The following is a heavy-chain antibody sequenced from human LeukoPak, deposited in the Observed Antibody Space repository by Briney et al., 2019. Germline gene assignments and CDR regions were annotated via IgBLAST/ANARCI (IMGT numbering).Heavy chain of an antibody. J-gene: IGHJ4*02. D-gene: IGHD3-22*01. Sequence: ASETLSLTCTVSGGSISSSNYYWGWIRQPPGKGLEWLGSIYYSGSTYCNPSLKSRVTISVDTSKNQFSLKLSSVTAADTAVYYCARLPYPYDSSGSPPFDYWGQGTLVTVSS. V-gene: IGHV4-39*01. CDR2: IYYSGST. CDR3: ARLPYPYDSSGSPPFDY. CDR1: GGSISSSNYY.